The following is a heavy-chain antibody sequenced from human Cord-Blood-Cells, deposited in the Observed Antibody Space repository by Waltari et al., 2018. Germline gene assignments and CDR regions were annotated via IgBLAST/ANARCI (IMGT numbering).Heavy chain of an antibody. V-gene: IGHV1-2*04. CDR1: GYTFTGYY. CDR2: INPNSGGT. CDR3: ARGVSELDWYFDL. Sequence: QVQLVQSGAEVKKPGASVKVSCKASGYTFTGYYMHWVRPAPGKGLEWMGWINPNSGGTNYAQKFQGWVTMTRDTSISTAYMELSRLRSDDTAVYYCARGVSELDWYFDLWGRGTLVTVSS. J-gene: IGHJ2*01. D-gene: IGHD1-1*01.